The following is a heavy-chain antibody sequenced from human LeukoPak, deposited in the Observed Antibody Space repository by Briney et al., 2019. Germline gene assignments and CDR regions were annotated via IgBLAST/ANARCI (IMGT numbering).Heavy chain of an antibody. J-gene: IGHJ4*02. CDR2: IAADGKDI. V-gene: IGHV3-30*03. D-gene: IGHD2-2*01. CDR3: ATDQQAVSAEYYFDS. CDR1: GVIFSRYA. Sequence: GGSLRLSCAASGVIFSRYALHWVRQPPGKGLEWVSVIAADGKDIKYADSAKGRFSISRDDYKTALYLQMNSLRVEDTAVYYCATDQQAVSAEYYFDSWGQGTPVTVSS.